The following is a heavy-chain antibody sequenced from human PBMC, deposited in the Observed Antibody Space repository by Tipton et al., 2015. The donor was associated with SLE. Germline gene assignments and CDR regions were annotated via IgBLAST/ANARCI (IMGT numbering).Heavy chain of an antibody. CDR2: ISWNSGSI. CDR3: AKGWGHYYYYYYMDV. V-gene: IGHV3-9*01. Sequence: SLRLSCAASGFTFSSYAMSWVRQAPGKGLEWVSGISWNSGSIGYADSVKGRFTISRDNAKNSLYLQMNSLRAEDTALYYCAKGWGHYYYYYYMDVWGKGTTVTVSS. J-gene: IGHJ6*03. D-gene: IGHD3-16*01. CDR1: GFTFSSYA.